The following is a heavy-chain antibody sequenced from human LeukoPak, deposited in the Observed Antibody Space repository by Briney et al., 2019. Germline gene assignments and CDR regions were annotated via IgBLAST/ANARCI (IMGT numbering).Heavy chain of an antibody. CDR3: ARDARIAAAGNYYYGMDV. V-gene: IGHV1-18*01. CDR2: ISAYNGNT. CDR1: GYTFTSYG. J-gene: IGHJ6*02. Sequence: ASVKVSCKASGYTFTSYGISWVRQAPGQGLEWMGWISAYNGNTNYAQKLQGRVTMTTDTSTSTAYMELRSLRSDDTAVYYCARDARIAAAGNYYYGMDVWGQGTTVTVSS. D-gene: IGHD6-13*01.